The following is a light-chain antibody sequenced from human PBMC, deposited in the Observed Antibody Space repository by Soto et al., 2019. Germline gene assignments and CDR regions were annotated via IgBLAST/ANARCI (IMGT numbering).Light chain of an antibody. CDR1: QSISNF. V-gene: IGKV1-39*01. CDR3: QKSYHTPRT. J-gene: IGKJ1*01. CDR2: SSS. Sequence: DIQLTQSPSSLSASVGDRVTITCRASQSISNFLNWYQQRPGQAPKLLISSSSNVQSVVPSRFSGRGSGTDFTLTISGLQPEDGASYCCQKSYHTPRTFGQGTKVE.